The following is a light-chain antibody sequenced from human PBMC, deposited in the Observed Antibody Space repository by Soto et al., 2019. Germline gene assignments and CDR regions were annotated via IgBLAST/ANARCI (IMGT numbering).Light chain of an antibody. CDR2: AAS. CDR3: QQSYTRT. Sequence: DIHMTQSPSSLSASVGHRFTITCRASQGIRNDLSWYQQKPGKAPKVLIFAASELQSGVPSRFSGSGSGTDFTLTISSLQPDDFATYYCQQSYTRTFGQGTKVDIK. V-gene: IGKV1-39*01. CDR1: QGIRND. J-gene: IGKJ1*01.